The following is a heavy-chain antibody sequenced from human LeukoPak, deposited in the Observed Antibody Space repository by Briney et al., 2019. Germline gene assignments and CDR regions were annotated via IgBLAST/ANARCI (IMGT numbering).Heavy chain of an antibody. J-gene: IGHJ4*01. D-gene: IGHD3-10*01. CDR3: ARGSARRITMVRGVANFDY. Sequence: ASVKVSCKASGYTFTGYYMHWVRQAPGQGLEWMGWINPNSGGTNYAQKFQGRVTMTRDTSISTAYMELSRLRSDDTAVYYCARGSARRITMVRGVANFDYWGHGTLVTVSS. V-gene: IGHV1-2*02. CDR1: GYTFTGYY. CDR2: INPNSGGT.